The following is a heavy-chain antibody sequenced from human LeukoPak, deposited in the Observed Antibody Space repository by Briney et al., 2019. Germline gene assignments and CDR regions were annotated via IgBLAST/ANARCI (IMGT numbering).Heavy chain of an antibody. CDR3: AKDLRLRLGELRY. CDR2: ISYDGSNK. Sequence: QSGGSLRLSCAASGFTFSSYAMHWVRQAPGKGLEWVAVISYDGSNKYYADSVKGRFTISRDNSKNTLYLQMNSLRAEDTAVYYCAKDLRLRLGELRYWGQGTLVTVSS. D-gene: IGHD3-16*01. V-gene: IGHV3-30*04. J-gene: IGHJ4*02. CDR1: GFTFSSYA.